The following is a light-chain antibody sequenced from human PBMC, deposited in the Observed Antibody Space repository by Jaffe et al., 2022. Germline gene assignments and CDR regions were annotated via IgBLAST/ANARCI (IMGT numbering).Light chain of an antibody. CDR3: QQRQYWPIT. V-gene: IGKV3-11*01. CDR2: DAS. Sequence: EVVLTQSPATLSLSPGERATLSCRASEPIKSYLAWYQKKPGQSPRLLISDASNRATGIPARFSGSGSGTDFTLTISSVDFEDSALYFCQQRQYWPITFGQGTRLEIK. J-gene: IGKJ5*01. CDR1: EPIKSY.